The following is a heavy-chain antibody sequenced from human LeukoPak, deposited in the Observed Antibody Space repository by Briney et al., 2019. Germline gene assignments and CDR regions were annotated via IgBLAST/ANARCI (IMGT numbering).Heavy chain of an antibody. Sequence: SETLSLTCTVSGYSISSGYDWGWIRQPPGKGLEWIGNIFHSGSTYYNPSLKSRVTMSVDTSKNQFSLKLSSVTAADTAVYYCATLAYCGGDCYWDAFDIWGQGTMVTVSS. V-gene: IGHV4-38-2*02. CDR2: IFHSGST. J-gene: IGHJ3*02. D-gene: IGHD2-21*02. CDR1: GYSISSGYD. CDR3: ATLAYCGGDCYWDAFDI.